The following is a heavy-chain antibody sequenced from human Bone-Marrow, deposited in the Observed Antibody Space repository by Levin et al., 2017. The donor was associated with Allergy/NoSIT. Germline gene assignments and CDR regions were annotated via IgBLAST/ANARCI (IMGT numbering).Heavy chain of an antibody. CDR1: GGSISSGGYY. CDR2: IYYSGST. J-gene: IGHJ5*02. Sequence: SETLSLTCTVSGGSISSGGYYWSWIRQHPGKGLEWIGYIYYSGSTYYNPSLKSRVTISVDTSKNQFSLKLSSVTAADTAVYYCARDRSEEWFDPWGQGTLVTVSS. CDR3: ARDRSEEWFDP. V-gene: IGHV4-31*03.